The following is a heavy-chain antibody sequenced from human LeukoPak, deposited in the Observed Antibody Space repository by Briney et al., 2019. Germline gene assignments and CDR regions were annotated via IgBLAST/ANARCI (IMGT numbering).Heavy chain of an antibody. CDR2: ISSSSSYI. D-gene: IGHD1-26*01. J-gene: IGHJ5*02. V-gene: IGHV3-21*01. CDR1: GFTFSSYS. CDR3: ARRVGATSNWFDP. Sequence: PGGSLRLSCAASGFTFSSYSMNWVRQAPGKGLEWVSSISSSSSYIYYADSVKGRFTISRDNAKNSLYLQMNSLRAEDTAVYYCARRVGATSNWFDPWGQGTLVTVSS.